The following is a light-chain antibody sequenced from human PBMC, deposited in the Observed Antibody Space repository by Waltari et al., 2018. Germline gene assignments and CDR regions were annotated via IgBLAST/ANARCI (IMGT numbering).Light chain of an antibody. J-gene: IGKJ2*01. V-gene: IGKV3-15*01. CDR2: GAS. Sequence: LMTQSPATLSVSPGERATLSCRASQSISRNLAWYQQKPGQAPRLLIYGASTRAPGVPARFSGNGSGTEFTLSISSLQSEDFAVYYCQQYNNWRTFGQGTKLEI. CDR1: QSISRN. CDR3: QQYNNWRT.